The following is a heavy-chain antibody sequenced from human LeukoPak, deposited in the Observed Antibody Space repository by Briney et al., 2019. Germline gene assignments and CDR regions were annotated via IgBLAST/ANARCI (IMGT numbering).Heavy chain of an antibody. Sequence: ASVKVSCKAPGYTFTGYYMHWVRQAPGQGLEWMGWINPNSGGTNYAQKFQGRVTMTRDTSISTAYMELSRLRSDDTAVYYCARDLWFGELSLYYFDYWGQGTLVTVSS. CDR1: GYTFTGYY. J-gene: IGHJ4*02. CDR2: INPNSGGT. CDR3: ARDLWFGELSLYYFDY. D-gene: IGHD3-10*01. V-gene: IGHV1-2*02.